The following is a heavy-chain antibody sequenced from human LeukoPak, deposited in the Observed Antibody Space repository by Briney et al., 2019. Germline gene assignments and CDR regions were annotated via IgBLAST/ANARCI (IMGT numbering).Heavy chain of an antibody. Sequence: TSETLSLTCTVSGGSISSSSYYWGWIRQPPGKGLEWIGSIYYSGSTYYNPSLKSRVTISVDTSKNQFSLKLSSVTAADTAVYYCARVSLFGVVIIPTYYFDYWXQGTLVTVSS. J-gene: IGHJ4*02. CDR1: GGSISSSSYY. V-gene: IGHV4-39*07. CDR3: ARVSLFGVVIIPTYYFDY. D-gene: IGHD3-3*01. CDR2: IYYSGST.